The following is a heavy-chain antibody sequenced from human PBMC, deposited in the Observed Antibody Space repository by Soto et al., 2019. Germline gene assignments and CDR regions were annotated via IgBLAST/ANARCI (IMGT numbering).Heavy chain of an antibody. J-gene: IGHJ4*02. CDR3: ARGEGTAMASGVLDY. V-gene: IGHV1-18*01. Sequence: ASVKVSCKASGYTFTSYGISWVRQAPGQGLEWMGWISAYNGNTNYAQKLQGRVTMTTDTSTSTAYMELRSLRSDDTAVYYCARGEGTAMASGVLDYWGQGTLVTVSS. D-gene: IGHD5-18*01. CDR2: ISAYNGNT. CDR1: GYTFTSYG.